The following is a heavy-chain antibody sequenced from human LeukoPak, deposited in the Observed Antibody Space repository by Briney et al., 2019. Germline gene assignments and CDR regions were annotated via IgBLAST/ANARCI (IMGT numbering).Heavy chain of an antibody. CDR1: GFTFDDYA. Sequence: GGSLRPSCAASGFTFDDYAMHWVRQAPGKGLEWVSGISWNSGSIGYADSVKGRFTISRDNAKNSLYLQMNSLRAEDTALYYCAKDSSGGPHYFDYWGQGTLVTVSS. D-gene: IGHD6-19*01. CDR3: AKDSSGGPHYFDY. J-gene: IGHJ4*02. CDR2: ISWNSGSI. V-gene: IGHV3-9*01.